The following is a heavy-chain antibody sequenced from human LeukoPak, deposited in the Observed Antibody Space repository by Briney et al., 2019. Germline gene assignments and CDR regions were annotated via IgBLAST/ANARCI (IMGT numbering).Heavy chain of an antibody. V-gene: IGHV4-34*01. J-gene: IGHJ4*02. Sequence: SETLSLTCAVYGGSFSGYCWSWIRQPPGKGLEWIGEINHSGSTNYNPSLKSRVTISVDTSKNQFSLKLSSVTAADTAVYYCARSGASCHYYFDYWGQGTLVTVSS. CDR1: GGSFSGYC. CDR2: INHSGST. D-gene: IGHD2-2*01. CDR3: ARSGASCHYYFDY.